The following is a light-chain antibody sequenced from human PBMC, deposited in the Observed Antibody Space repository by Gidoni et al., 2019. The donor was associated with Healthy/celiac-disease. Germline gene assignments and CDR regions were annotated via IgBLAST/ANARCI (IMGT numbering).Light chain of an antibody. CDR1: QSVSSSY. J-gene: IGKJ2*01. CDR2: GAS. Sequence: EIVLTQSPGTLSLSTGERATLSCRASQSVSSSYLAWYQQNPGQAPRLLIYGASSRATGIPDRFSGSGSGTDFTLTISRLEPEDFAVYYCQQYGSSPLYTFXXXTKLEIK. V-gene: IGKV3-20*01. CDR3: QQYGSSPLYT.